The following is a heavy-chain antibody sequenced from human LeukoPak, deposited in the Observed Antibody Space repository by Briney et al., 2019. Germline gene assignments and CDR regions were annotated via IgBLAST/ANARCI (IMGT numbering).Heavy chain of an antibody. CDR1: GGSFSGYY. CDR3: ARAVDCGGDCYPASDY. V-gene: IGHV4-59*01. Sequence: SETLSLTCAVYGGSFSGYYWSWIRQPPGKGLEWIGYIYYSGSTNYNPSLKSRVTISVDTSKNQFSLKLSSVTAADTAVYYCARAVDCGGDCYPASDYWGQGTLVTVSS. J-gene: IGHJ4*02. D-gene: IGHD2-21*02. CDR2: IYYSGST.